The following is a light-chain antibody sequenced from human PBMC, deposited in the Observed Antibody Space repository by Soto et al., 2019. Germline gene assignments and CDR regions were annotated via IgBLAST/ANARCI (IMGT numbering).Light chain of an antibody. Sequence: DIVMTRTPLCLSAATGQPASISCNSSQIILRSDGKTYLYWYLQKPGQPKQLMIYEAYNRFSGVTDRFSGSGSGTDFTLKIRRVEAEDVGVYYCMQSIQLRITLGKGKRLELK. J-gene: IGKJ5*01. CDR2: EAY. V-gene: IGKV2D-29*01. CDR1: QIILRSDGKTY. CDR3: MQSIQLRIT.